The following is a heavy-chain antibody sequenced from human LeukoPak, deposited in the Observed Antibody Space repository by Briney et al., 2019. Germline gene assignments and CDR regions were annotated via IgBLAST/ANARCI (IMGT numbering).Heavy chain of an antibody. J-gene: IGHJ6*03. V-gene: IGHV1-69*06. D-gene: IGHD2-2*01. CDR2: IIPIFGTA. CDR1: GRTFTSYA. Sequence: SVKVSCKASGRTFTSYAISWVRQAPGQGLEWMGGIIPIFGTANYAQKFQGRVTNTPDKSTITAYLELSSLRSEETAVYYCAMRYCSSTSCYRGWYYYYYMDVWGKGTTVTVSS. CDR3: AMRYCSSTSCYRGWYYYYYMDV.